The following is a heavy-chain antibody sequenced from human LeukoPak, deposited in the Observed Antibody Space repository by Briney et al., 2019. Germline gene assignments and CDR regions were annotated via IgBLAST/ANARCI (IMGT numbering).Heavy chain of an antibody. CDR3: ARQEGGYVWGSYRWYYFDY. D-gene: IGHD3-16*02. V-gene: IGHV4-39*01. CDR2: IYYSGST. J-gene: IGHJ4*02. Sequence: SETLSLTCTVSGGSISSGGYYWSWIRQHPGKGLEWIGYIYYSGSTYYNPSLKSRVTISVDTSKNQFSLKLSSVTAADTAVYYCARQEGGYVWGSYRWYYFDYWGQGTLVTVSS. CDR1: GGSISSGGYY.